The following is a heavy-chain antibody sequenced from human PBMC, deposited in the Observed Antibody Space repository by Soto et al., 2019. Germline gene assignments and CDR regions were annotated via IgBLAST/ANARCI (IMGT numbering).Heavy chain of an antibody. CDR3: AKDNYPYPRGVWLLPYFDH. V-gene: IGHV3-23*01. CDR1: GFTFSSYA. J-gene: IGHJ4*02. Sequence: GGSLRLSCAASGFTFSSYAMSWVRQAPGKGLEWVSAISGSGGSTYYADSVKGRFTISRDNSKNTLYLQMNSLRAEDTAVYYCAKDNYPYPRGVWLLPYFDHWGQGTLVTVSS. D-gene: IGHD3-10*01. CDR2: ISGSGGST.